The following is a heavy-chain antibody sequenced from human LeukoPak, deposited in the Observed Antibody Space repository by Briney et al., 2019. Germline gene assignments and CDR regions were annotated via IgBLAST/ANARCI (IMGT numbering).Heavy chain of an antibody. CDR1: GGSISSYY. CDR3: ARVTSRYGSGSYPNWFDP. Sequence: PSETLSLTCTVSGGSISSYYWSWIRQPAGKGLEWIGRIYTSGSTNYNPSLKSRVTMSVDTSKNQFSLKLSSVTAADTAVYYCARVTSRYGSGSYPNWFDPWGQGTLVTVSS. D-gene: IGHD3-10*01. J-gene: IGHJ5*02. CDR2: IYTSGST. V-gene: IGHV4-4*07.